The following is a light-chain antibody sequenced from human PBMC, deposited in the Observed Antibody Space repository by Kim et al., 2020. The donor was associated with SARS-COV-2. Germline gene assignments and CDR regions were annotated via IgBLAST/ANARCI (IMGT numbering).Light chain of an antibody. CDR2: KTS. V-gene: IGKV1-5*03. Sequence: DIQMTQSPSTFSASIGDRVTITCRPSQNINSWLAWYQQKPGTAPKLLIYKTSLLHTGVPSRFSGGGSGTYFTLTIVGLQPDDFATYYCQQYESPLYTFGQGTKLEI. CDR3: QQYESPLYT. CDR1: QNINSW. J-gene: IGKJ2*01.